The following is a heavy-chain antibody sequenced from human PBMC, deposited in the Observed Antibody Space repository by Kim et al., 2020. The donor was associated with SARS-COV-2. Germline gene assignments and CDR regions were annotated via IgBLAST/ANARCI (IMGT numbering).Heavy chain of an antibody. CDR2: ISGSGGST. V-gene: IGHV3-23*01. D-gene: IGHD2-15*01. CDR3: AKYQEGCSGGSCYEAPGFDP. Sequence: GGSLRLSCAASGFTFSSYAMSWVRQAPGKGLEWVSAISGSGGSTYYADSVKGRFTISRDNSKNTLYLQMNSLRAEDTAVYYCAKYQEGCSGGSCYEAPGFDPWGQGTLVTVSS. J-gene: IGHJ5*02. CDR1: GFTFSSYA.